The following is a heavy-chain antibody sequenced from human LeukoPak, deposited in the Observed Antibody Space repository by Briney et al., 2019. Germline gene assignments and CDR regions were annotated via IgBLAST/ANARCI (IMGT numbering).Heavy chain of an antibody. Sequence: GASVKVSCKASGYTFTGYYMHWVRQAPGQGLEWMGWINPNSGGTNYAQKFQGRVTMTRDTSISTAYMELSSLRSEDTAVYYCAREGSPARWFGELFGYYYMDVWGKGTTVTISS. CDR2: INPNSGGT. CDR1: GYTFTGYY. CDR3: AREGSPARWFGELFGYYYMDV. V-gene: IGHV1-2*02. J-gene: IGHJ6*03. D-gene: IGHD3-10*01.